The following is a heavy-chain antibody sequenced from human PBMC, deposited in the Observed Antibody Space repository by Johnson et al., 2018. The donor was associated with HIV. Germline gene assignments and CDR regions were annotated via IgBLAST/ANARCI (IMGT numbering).Heavy chain of an antibody. V-gene: IGHV3-9*01. Sequence: VQLVESGGSLVKPGGSLRLSCAASGFTFDDYAMHWVRQAPGKGLEWVSGISWNGGRTGYADSVRGRFTISRDNAKNSLYLQVNSLRAEDTAVYYWARDSAVTRTFDIWGQGTMVTVSS. D-gene: IGHD4-17*01. CDR2: ISWNGGRT. CDR1: GFTFDDYA. J-gene: IGHJ3*02. CDR3: ARDSAVTRTFDI.